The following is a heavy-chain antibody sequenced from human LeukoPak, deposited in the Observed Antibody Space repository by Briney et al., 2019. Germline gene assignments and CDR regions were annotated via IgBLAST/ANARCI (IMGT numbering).Heavy chain of an antibody. CDR2: ISGSGENT. J-gene: IGHJ4*02. V-gene: IGHV3-23*01. D-gene: IGHD2-2*03. CDR1: GLTFNNYG. CDR3: MKGAHGSDPH. Sequence: GGSLRLSCAASGLTFNNYGMNWVRQAPGKGLEWVSGISGSGENTYYTDSVRGRFTISRDNSKNTLSLQMNSLTAEDTAAYYCMKGAHGSDPHWGQGTLVTVSS.